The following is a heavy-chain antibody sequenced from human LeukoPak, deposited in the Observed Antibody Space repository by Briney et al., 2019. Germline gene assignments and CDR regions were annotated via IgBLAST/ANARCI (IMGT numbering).Heavy chain of an antibody. D-gene: IGHD4-17*01. Sequence: GASVKVSCKASGGTFSSYAISWVRRAPGQGLEWMGGIIPIFGTANYAQKFQGRVTITADESTSTAYMELSSLRSEDTAVYYCARDIRGVTTVTNYFDYWGQGTLVTVSS. CDR2: IIPIFGTA. J-gene: IGHJ4*02. CDR3: ARDIRGVTTVTNYFDY. V-gene: IGHV1-69*01. CDR1: GGTFSSYA.